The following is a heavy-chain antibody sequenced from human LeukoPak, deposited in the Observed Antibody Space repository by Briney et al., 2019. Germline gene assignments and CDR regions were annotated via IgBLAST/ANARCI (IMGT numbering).Heavy chain of an antibody. CDR1: GFTFSSYE. CDR3: ARDGGRYDYVWGSYPDY. CDR2: ISSSGSTI. Sequence: GGSLRLSCAASGFTFSSYEMNWVRQAPGKGLEWVSYISSSGSTIYYADSVKGRFTISRDNAKNSLYLQMNSLRAEDTAVYYCARDGGRYDYVWGSYPDYWGQGTLVTVSS. J-gene: IGHJ4*02. V-gene: IGHV3-48*03. D-gene: IGHD3-16*01.